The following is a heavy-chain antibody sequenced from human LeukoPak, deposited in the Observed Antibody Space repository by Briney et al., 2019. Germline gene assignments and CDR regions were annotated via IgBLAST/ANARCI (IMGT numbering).Heavy chain of an antibody. CDR3: ATLGSIVWGRKGTASSL. CDR1: GFTVTSNY. J-gene: IGHJ4*02. D-gene: IGHD2-21*02. CDR2: IYSGGTT. Sequence: GGSLRLSCAASGFTVTSNYISWVRQAPGKGLEWVSIIYSGGTTYYADSVKGRFTTSRHNSKNTLYLQMNSLRAEDTAVYYCATLGSIVWGRKGTASSLWGQGTLVTVSS. V-gene: IGHV3-53*04.